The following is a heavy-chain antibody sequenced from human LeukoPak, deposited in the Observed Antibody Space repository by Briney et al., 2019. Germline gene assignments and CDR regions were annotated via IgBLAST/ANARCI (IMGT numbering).Heavy chain of an antibody. J-gene: IGHJ3*02. V-gene: IGHV3-53*01. CDR1: GFTVSSNY. Sequence: GGSLRLSCAASGFTVSSNYMNWVRQAPGKGLEWVSVIYSGGSTYYADSVKGRFTISRDYSKNTLYLQMNSLRAEDTAVYYCARAGSSAYYPDAFDIWGQGTMVTVSS. CDR3: ARAGSSAYYPDAFDI. CDR2: IYSGGST. D-gene: IGHD3-22*01.